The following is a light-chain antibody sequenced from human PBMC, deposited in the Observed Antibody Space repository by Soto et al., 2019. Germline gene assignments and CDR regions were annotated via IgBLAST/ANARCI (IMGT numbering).Light chain of an antibody. CDR2: EGS. CDR1: SSDVGSYSL. V-gene: IGLV2-23*01. Sequence: QSALTQPASVSGSPGQSITISCTGTSSDVGSYSLVSWYQQHPGKAPKLMLYEGSKRPSGVSNRFSGSKSGNTASLTISGLQAEDEADYYCCSYAGSSTNVVFGVGTKLHVL. J-gene: IGLJ2*01. CDR3: CSYAGSSTNVV.